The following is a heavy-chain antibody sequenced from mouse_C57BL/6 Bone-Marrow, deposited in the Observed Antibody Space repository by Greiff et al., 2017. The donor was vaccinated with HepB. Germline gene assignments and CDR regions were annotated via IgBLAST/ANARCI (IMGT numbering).Heavy chain of an antibody. CDR2: INYDGSST. CDR3: ARERPYYGSSYDWYFDV. Sequence: DVQLVESAGGLVQPGSSMKLSCTASGFTFSDYYMAWVRQVPEKGLEWVANINYDGSSTYYLDSLKSRFIISRDNAKNILYLQMSSLKTEDTATYYCARERPYYGSSYDWYFDVWGTGTTVTVSS. D-gene: IGHD1-1*01. CDR1: GFTFSDYY. J-gene: IGHJ1*03. V-gene: IGHV5-16*01.